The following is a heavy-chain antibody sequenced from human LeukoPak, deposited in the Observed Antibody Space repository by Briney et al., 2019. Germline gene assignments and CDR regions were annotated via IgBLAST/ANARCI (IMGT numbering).Heavy chain of an antibody. V-gene: IGHV1-24*01. CDR1: GYTLTELS. J-gene: IGHJ4*02. CDR3: ATDYSQGARAQLPPGRY. CDR2: FDPEDGET. D-gene: IGHD2-2*01. Sequence: ASVKVSCKVSGYTLTELSMHWVRQAPGKGLEWMGGFDPEDGETIYAQKFQGRVTMTEDTSTDTAYMELSSLRSEDTDVYYCATDYSQGARAQLPPGRYWGQGTLVTVSS.